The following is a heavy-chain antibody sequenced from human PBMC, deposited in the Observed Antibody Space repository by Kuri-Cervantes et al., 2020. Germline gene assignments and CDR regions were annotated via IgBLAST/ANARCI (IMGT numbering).Heavy chain of an antibody. V-gene: IGHV4-61*01. D-gene: IGHD1-26*01. CDR2: IYYSGNT. J-gene: IGHJ5*02. CDR3: ARLGTITRLFDP. CDR1: GGSVSSGSYY. Sequence: GSLRLSCTVSGGSVSSGSYYWSWIRQPPEKGLEYIGAIYYSGNTYYNPSLRSRVTISVDTSKNQFSLKLSSVVAADTAVYYCARLGTITRLFDPWGQGILGTVSS.